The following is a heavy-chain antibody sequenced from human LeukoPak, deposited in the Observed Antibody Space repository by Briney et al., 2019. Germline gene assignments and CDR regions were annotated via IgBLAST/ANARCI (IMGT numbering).Heavy chain of an antibody. D-gene: IGHD6-6*01. CDR1: GGTFSSYA. CDR3: ARGYSSSTQGGFDY. V-gene: IGHV1-69*05. CDR2: IIPIFGTA. J-gene: IGHJ4*02. Sequence: ASVKVSCKASGGTFSSYAISWVRQAPGQGLEWMGGIIPIFGTANYAQKFQGRVTITTDEFTSTAYMELSSLRSEDTAVYYCARGYSSSTQGGFDYWGQGTLVTVSS.